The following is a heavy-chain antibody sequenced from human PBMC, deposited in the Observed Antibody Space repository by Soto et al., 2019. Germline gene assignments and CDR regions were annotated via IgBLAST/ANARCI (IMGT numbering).Heavy chain of an antibody. Sequence: SETLSLTCTVSGGSISSYYWSWIRQPPGKGLEWIGYIYYSGSTNYNPSLKSRVTISVDTSKNQFSLKLSSVTAADTAVYYCARSDVLRYFDWLLWPPLLFVYWGQGTLVTVSS. CDR1: GGSISSYY. J-gene: IGHJ4*02. CDR3: ARSDVLRYFDWLLWPPLLFVY. D-gene: IGHD3-9*01. CDR2: IYYSGST. V-gene: IGHV4-59*08.